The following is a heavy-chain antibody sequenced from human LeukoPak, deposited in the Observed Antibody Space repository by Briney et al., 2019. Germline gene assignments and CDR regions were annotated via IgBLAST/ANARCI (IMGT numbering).Heavy chain of an antibody. D-gene: IGHD3-22*01. CDR3: ARDPDGSGSYPIDY. Sequence: GASVKVSCKASGYTFTTYFMHWVRQAPGQWLEWMGIINPSGGSTSYAQKFQGRVTMTRDTSTSTVYMELDSLTSYDTAVYFCARDPDGSGSYPIDYWGQGTLVTVSS. V-gene: IGHV1-46*01. CDR1: GYTFTTYF. J-gene: IGHJ4*02. CDR2: INPSGGST.